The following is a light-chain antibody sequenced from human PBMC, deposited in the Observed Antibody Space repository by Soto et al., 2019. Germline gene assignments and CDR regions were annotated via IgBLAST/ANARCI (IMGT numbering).Light chain of an antibody. CDR3: CSYAGSSTLYV. CDR1: SSDVGSYNL. CDR2: EVS. V-gene: IGLV2-23*02. J-gene: IGLJ1*01. Sequence: QSVLTQPASVSGSPGQSITISCTGTSSDVGSYNLVSWYQQHPGKAPKLVIYEVSKRPSGVSNRFSGSKSGNTASQTISGLQAEDEADYYCCSYAGSSTLYVFGTGTEVTVL.